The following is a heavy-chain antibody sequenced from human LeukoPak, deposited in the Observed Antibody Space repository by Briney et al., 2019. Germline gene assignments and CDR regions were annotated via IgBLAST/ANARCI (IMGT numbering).Heavy chain of an antibody. CDR2: IDSSGGYM. CDR3: AKQSLLLRGPLLIYYFDF. Sequence: PGGSLRLSCEASGFTFNTYSMNWARQAPGKGLEWVSSIDSSGGYMFYADSVKGRFTISRDNSKNTLYLQMNSLRAEDTAIYYCAKQSLLLRGPLLIYYFDFWGQGTLVTVSS. J-gene: IGHJ4*02. D-gene: IGHD3-10*01. V-gene: IGHV3-23*01. CDR1: GFTFNTYS.